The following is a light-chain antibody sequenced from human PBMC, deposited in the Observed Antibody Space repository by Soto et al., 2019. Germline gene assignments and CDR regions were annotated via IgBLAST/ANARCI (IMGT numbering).Light chain of an antibody. CDR3: QQWNSPWT. CDR2: DAS. J-gene: IGKJ1*01. CDR1: QRISNW. Sequence: DIQMTQSPSTLSAPVGDRVTITCRASQRISNWLAWYQQKPGKAPKLLMYDASTLQSGVPSRFSGSGSGTEFTLTISSLQPDDFATYYCQQWNSPWTFGQGTKVEIK. V-gene: IGKV1-5*01.